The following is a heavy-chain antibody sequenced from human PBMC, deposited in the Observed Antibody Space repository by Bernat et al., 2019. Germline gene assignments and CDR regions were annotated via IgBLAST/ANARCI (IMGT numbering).Heavy chain of an antibody. CDR1: GFTFSDYY. CDR2: ISSSSSYT. Sequence: QVQLVESGGGLVKPGGSLRLSCAASGFTFSDYYMSWIRQAPGKGLEWVSYISSSSSYTNYADSVKGRFTISRDNAKNSLYLQMNSLRAEDTAVYYCARETTVTTRVGYYYYGMDVWGQGTTVTVSS. CDR3: ARETTVTTRVGYYYYGMDV. V-gene: IGHV3-11*06. D-gene: IGHD4-17*01. J-gene: IGHJ6*02.